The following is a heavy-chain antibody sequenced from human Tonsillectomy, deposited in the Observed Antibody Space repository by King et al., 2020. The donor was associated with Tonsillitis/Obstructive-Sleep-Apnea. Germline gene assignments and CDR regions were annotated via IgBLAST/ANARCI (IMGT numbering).Heavy chain of an antibody. CDR1: GGSISSGGYY. D-gene: IGHD2-2*01. J-gene: IGHJ3*02. Sequence: VQLQESGPGLVKPSQTLSLTCTVSGGSISSGGYYWSWIRQHPGKGLEWIGYIYYSGSTYYNPSLKSRVTISVDTSKNQLSLKLSSVTAADTAVYYCASHTVVPAAIGAFDIWGQGTMVTVSS. CDR2: IYYSGST. CDR3: ASHTVVPAAIGAFDI. V-gene: IGHV4-31*03.